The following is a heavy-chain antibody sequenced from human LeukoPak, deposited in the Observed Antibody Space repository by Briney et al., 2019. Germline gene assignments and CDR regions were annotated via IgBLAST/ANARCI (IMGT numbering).Heavy chain of an antibody. J-gene: IGHJ4*02. Sequence: GGSLRLSCAASGFTFSSYSMNWVRQAPGKGLEWVSSISSSSSYIYYADSVKGRFTISRDNAKNSLYLQMNSLRAEDKAVYYCASLDTAMVTALVDYWGQGTLVTVSS. D-gene: IGHD5-18*01. V-gene: IGHV3-21*01. CDR2: ISSSSSYI. CDR1: GFTFSSYS. CDR3: ASLDTAMVTALVDY.